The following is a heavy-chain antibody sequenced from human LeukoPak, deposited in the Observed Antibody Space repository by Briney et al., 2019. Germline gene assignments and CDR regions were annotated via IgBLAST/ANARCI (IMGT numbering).Heavy chain of an antibody. CDR3: ARGGPLQNIVVVVAATQNWFDP. Sequence: SETLSLTCAVYGGSFSGYYWSWIRQPPGKGLEWIGEINHSGSTNYNPSLKSRVTISVDTSKNQFSLKLSSVTAADTAVYYCARGGPLQNIVVVVAATQNWFDPWGLGTLVTVSS. J-gene: IGHJ5*02. CDR2: INHSGST. V-gene: IGHV4-34*01. D-gene: IGHD2-15*01. CDR1: GGSFSGYY.